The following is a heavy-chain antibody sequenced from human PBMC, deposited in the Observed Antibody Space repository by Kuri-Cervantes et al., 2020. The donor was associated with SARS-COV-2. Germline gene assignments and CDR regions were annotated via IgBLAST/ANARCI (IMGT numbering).Heavy chain of an antibody. J-gene: IGHJ4*02. Sequence: GGSLRLSCSASGFTFSSYAMSWVRQAPGKGLEWVSAISGSGGSTYYADSVKGRFTISRDNAKNSLYLQMNSLRDEDTAVYYCVFLPWQWLVRGDYWGQGTRVTVSS. CDR1: GFTFSSYA. CDR3: VFLPWQWLVRGDY. CDR2: ISGSGGST. V-gene: IGHV3-23*01. D-gene: IGHD6-19*01.